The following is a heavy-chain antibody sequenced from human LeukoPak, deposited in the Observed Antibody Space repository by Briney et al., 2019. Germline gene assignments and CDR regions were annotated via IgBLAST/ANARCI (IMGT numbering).Heavy chain of an antibody. V-gene: IGHV5-51*01. Sequence: GESLKISCKGSGYSFTSYWIGWVRQMPGKGLEWMGIIYPDDSDTRYSPSFEGQVIISVDKSISTAYLQWSSLKASDTATYYCARHGHCTNGVCYSNYYYYMDVWGKGTTVTLSS. CDR2: IYPDDSDT. J-gene: IGHJ6*03. CDR3: ARHGHCTNGVCYSNYYYYMDV. CDR1: GYSFTSYW. D-gene: IGHD2-8*01.